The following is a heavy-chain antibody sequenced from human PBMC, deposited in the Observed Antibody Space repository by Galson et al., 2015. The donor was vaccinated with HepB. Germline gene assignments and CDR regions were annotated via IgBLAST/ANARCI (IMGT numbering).Heavy chain of an antibody. D-gene: IGHD3-16*01. CDR1: GFTFSSYG. CDR2: ISSSSSTI. CDR3: ARASYPDYVLGYYFDY. J-gene: IGHJ4*02. Sequence: SLRLSCAASGFTFSSYGMNWVRQAPGKGLEWVSYISSSSSTIYYADSVKGRFTISRDNAKNSLYLQMNSLRDEDTAVYYCARASYPDYVLGYYFDYWGQGPLVTVSS. V-gene: IGHV3-48*02.